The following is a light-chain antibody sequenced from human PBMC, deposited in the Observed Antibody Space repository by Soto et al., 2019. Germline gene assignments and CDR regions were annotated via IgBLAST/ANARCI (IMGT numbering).Light chain of an antibody. J-gene: IGKJ5*01. CDR2: GAS. Sequence: EIVLTQSPGTLSLSPRERATLSCRASQSVSSYLAWYQQKPGQAPRLLIYGASNRATGIPARFSGSGSGTDFTLTISSLQPEDFAVYYCQQHNNWPPITFGQGTRLEIK. V-gene: IGKV3-11*01. CDR1: QSVSSY. CDR3: QQHNNWPPIT.